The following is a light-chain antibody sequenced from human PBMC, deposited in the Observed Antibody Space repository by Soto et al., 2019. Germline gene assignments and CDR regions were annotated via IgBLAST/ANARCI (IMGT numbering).Light chain of an antibody. CDR3: MQALQTPIT. CDR1: QSLLHSNGYNY. Sequence: DIVMTQSPLSLPVTPGEPASISCRSSQSLLHSNGYNYLDWYLQKPGQSPQLLIYLGSNRASGVTDRFSGSGSGTDFTLKISRVAAEDVGVYYCMQALQTPITFGQGTRLEIK. CDR2: LGS. J-gene: IGKJ5*01. V-gene: IGKV2-28*01.